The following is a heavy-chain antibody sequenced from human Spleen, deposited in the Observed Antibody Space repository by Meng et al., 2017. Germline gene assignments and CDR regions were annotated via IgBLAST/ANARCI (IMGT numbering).Heavy chain of an antibody. CDR2: IYYSGST. Sequence: SETLSLTCGAYGGFFTGYYWTWVRQSPGKGLEWIGYIYYSGSTNYNPSLKSRVTISVDTSKNQFSLKLSSVTAADTAVYYCAGTMIVVTGAFDIWGQGTTVTVSS. J-gene: IGHJ3*02. CDR3: AGTMIVVTGAFDI. V-gene: IGHV4-59*01. D-gene: IGHD3-22*01. CDR1: GGFFTGYY.